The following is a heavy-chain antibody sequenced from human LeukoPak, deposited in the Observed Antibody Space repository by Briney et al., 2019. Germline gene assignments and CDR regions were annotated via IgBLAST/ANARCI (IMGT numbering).Heavy chain of an antibody. CDR3: ARHAAVEGSSGWSPLWWFDH. CDR1: GGSIRSYY. CDR2: MHHSGST. D-gene: IGHD6-19*01. Sequence: SETLSLTCTVSGGSIRSYYWSWIRQPPGKGLEWIGYMHHSGSTKHNPYLKSRVTISVDTSKSQFSLKLSSVTAADTAVYYCARHAAVEGSSGWSPLWWFDHWGQGTLVTVSS. V-gene: IGHV4-59*08. J-gene: IGHJ5*02.